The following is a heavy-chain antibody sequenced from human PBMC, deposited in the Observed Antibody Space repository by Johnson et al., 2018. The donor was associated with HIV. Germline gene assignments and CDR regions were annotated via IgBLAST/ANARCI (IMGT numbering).Heavy chain of an antibody. Sequence: EVQVVESGGGLVQPGMSLRLSCAASGFTFDDYAMHWVRQAPGKGLEWVSSISWNSGNIGYADSVKGRFTISRDNAKNSLYLQMNSLRAEDTAVYYCARASRSWYFAFDIWGQGTMVTVSS. CDR3: ARASRSWYFAFDI. CDR1: GFTFDDYA. J-gene: IGHJ3*02. CDR2: ISWNSGNI. V-gene: IGHV3-9*01. D-gene: IGHD6-13*01.